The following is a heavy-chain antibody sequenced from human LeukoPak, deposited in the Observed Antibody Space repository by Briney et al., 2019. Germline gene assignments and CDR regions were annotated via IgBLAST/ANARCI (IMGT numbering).Heavy chain of an antibody. J-gene: IGHJ4*02. D-gene: IGHD1-14*01. CDR2: ISYSGST. CDR1: GGSISSYY. Sequence: SETLSLTCTVSGGSISSYYWSWFRQPPGKGLEWIGSISYSGSTYYNPSLKSRVTISEDTSKNQFSLKLSSVTAADTAVYYCARHAHNPTFDFWGQGTLVTVSS. CDR3: ARHAHNPTFDF. V-gene: IGHV4-59*04.